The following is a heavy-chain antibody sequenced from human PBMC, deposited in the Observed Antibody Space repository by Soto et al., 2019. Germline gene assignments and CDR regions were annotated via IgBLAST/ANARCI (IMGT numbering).Heavy chain of an antibody. V-gene: IGHV1-69*12. D-gene: IGHD5-18*01. Sequence: QVQLVQSGAEVKKPGSSVKVSCKASGGTFSSYAISWVRQAPGQGLEWMGGIIPIFGTANYAQKFQGRVTITADESTSTAYMELSSLRSEDTAVYYWAREIRGYSYGKTRGFDYWGQGTLVTVSS. J-gene: IGHJ4*02. CDR1: GGTFSSYA. CDR2: IIPIFGTA. CDR3: AREIRGYSYGKTRGFDY.